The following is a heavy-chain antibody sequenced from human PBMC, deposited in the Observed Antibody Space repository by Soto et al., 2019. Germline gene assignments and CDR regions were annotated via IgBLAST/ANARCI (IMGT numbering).Heavy chain of an antibody. CDR2: IYYSGST. D-gene: IGHD6-13*01. CDR3: ARGSGVVAAAVSFDY. V-gene: IGHV4-39*01. Sequence: QLQLQESGPGLVKPSETLSLTCTVSGGSISSSSYYWGWIRQPPGKGLEWIGSIYYSGSTYYNPSLKSRVTISVDTSKNQFSLKPSSVTAADTAVYYCARGSGVVAAAVSFDYWGQGTLVTVSS. CDR1: GGSISSSSYY. J-gene: IGHJ4*02.